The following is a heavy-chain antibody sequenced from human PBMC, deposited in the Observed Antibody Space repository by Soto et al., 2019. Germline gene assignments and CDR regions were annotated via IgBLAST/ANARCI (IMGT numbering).Heavy chain of an antibody. J-gene: IGHJ5*02. Sequence: QVQLVQSGAEVKKPGASVKVSCKASGYTFTSYGISWVRQAPGQGLEWMGWISAYNGNTNYAQKLQGRVTMTTDTSXTTAYMELRSLRSDDTAVYYCARVELLWFGSNWFDPWGQGTLVTVSS. CDR3: ARVELLWFGSNWFDP. D-gene: IGHD3-10*01. CDR1: GYTFTSYG. CDR2: ISAYNGNT. V-gene: IGHV1-18*01.